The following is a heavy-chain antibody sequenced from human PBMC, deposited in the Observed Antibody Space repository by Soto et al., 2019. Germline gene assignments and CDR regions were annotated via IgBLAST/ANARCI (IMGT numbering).Heavy chain of an antibody. J-gene: IGHJ3*02. Sequence: EVQLVESGGGLVQPGGSLRLSCAASAFSFSNFWMAWVRQTPGKGPEWVATIKDDGSEKYYVDSLKGRFTVSRDNAENSLYLQRNILRVEDTAIYYFTRDVGWGDFDIWGQGTMVIVSS. CDR3: TRDVGWGDFDI. D-gene: IGHD6-19*01. CDR1: AFSFSNFW. V-gene: IGHV3-7*01. CDR2: IKDDGSEK.